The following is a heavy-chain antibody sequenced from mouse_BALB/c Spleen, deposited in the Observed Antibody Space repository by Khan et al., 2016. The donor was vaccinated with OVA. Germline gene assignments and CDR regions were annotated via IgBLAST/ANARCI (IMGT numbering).Heavy chain of an antibody. CDR1: GLSLTNYG. Sequence: QVQLKESGPGLVAPSQSLSITCTVSGLSLTNYGISWIRQPPGKGLEWLGVLWGDGSTNYHSALISRLRIKQDNSTSQVFLKLNSLQTDDTATYYCAIIYYGYDWFTYWGQGTLVTVSA. CDR3: AIIYYGYDWFTY. V-gene: IGHV2-3*01. J-gene: IGHJ3*01. CDR2: LWGDGST. D-gene: IGHD2-2*01.